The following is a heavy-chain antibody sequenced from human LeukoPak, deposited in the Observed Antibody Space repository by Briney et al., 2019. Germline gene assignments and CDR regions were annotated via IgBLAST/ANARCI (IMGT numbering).Heavy chain of an antibody. Sequence: SQTLSLTCTVSGGSISSGSYYWSWIRQPAGKGLEWIGRIYTSGSINYNPFLKSRVTISVDTSKNQFSLKLSSVTAADTAVYYCARVVVVPAAPYWFDPWGQGTLVTVSS. CDR2: IYTSGSI. D-gene: IGHD2-2*01. CDR1: GGSISSGSYY. J-gene: IGHJ5*02. V-gene: IGHV4-61*02. CDR3: ARVVVVPAAPYWFDP.